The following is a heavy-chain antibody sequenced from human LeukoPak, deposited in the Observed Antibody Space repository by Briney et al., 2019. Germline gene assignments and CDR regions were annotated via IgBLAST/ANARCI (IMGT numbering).Heavy chain of an antibody. CDR2: ISTSGTTI. D-gene: IGHD3-22*01. CDR1: GFIFSSFE. Sequence: GGSLRLSCAASGFIFSSFEMTWVRQAPGKGLEWVSYISTSGTTIYYADSVRGRFTISRDNAKKSLYLQMNSLRAEDTAVYYCASLGXKYYYGSSAYRYWGQGTLVTVSS. J-gene: IGHJ4*02. V-gene: IGHV3-48*03. CDR3: ASLGXKYYYGSSAYRY.